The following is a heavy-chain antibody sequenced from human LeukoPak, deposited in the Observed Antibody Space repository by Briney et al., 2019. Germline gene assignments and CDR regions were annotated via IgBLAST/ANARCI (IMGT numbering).Heavy chain of an antibody. Sequence: MNPNSGNTGYAQKFQGRVTMTRNTSISTAYMELSSLRSEDTAVYYCARGYGIAAAGTNDYWGQGTLVTVSS. CDR2: MNPNSGNT. CDR3: ARGYGIAAAGTNDY. J-gene: IGHJ4*02. D-gene: IGHD6-13*01. V-gene: IGHV1-8*01.